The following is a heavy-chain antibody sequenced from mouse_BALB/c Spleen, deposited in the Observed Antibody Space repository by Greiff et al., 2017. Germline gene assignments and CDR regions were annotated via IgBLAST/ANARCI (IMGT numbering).Heavy chain of an antibody. Sequence: VQLHQSGAELVRPGTSVKVSCKASGYAFTNYLIEWVKQRPGQGLEWIGVINPGSGGTNYNEKFKGKATLTADKSSSTAYMQLSSLTSDDSAVYFCARSGGYDGYFDVWGAGTTVTVSS. D-gene: IGHD2-2*01. CDR1: GYAFTNYL. J-gene: IGHJ1*01. CDR3: ARSGGYDGYFDV. V-gene: IGHV1-54*01. CDR2: INPGSGGT.